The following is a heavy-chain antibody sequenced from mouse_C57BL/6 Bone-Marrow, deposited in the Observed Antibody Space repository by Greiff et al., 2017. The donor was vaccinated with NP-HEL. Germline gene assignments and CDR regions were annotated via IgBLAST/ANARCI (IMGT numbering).Heavy chain of an antibody. D-gene: IGHD2-4*01. Sequence: EVMLVESGGGLVKPGGSLKLSCAASGFTFSSYAMSWVRQTPEKRLEWVATISDGGSYTYYPDNVKGRFTISRDNAKNNLYLQMSHLKSEDTAMYYCARAQIYYDYDWAMDYWGQGTSVTVSS. V-gene: IGHV5-4*03. J-gene: IGHJ4*01. CDR3: ARAQIYYDYDWAMDY. CDR2: ISDGGSYT. CDR1: GFTFSSYA.